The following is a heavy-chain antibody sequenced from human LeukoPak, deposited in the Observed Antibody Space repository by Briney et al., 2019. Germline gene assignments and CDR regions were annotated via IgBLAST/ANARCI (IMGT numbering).Heavy chain of an antibody. CDR3: ARDSSGWYNRGY. D-gene: IGHD6-19*01. J-gene: IGHJ4*02. CDR1: GCTFSSYR. CDR2: ISSSSSYI. Sequence: GVSLRLSCAASGCTFSSYRMDWGRQGPGEGLEWVSSISSSSSYIYYADSVKGRFTISRDNAKNSLYLQMNRLRAKDTAVYYCARDSSGWYNRGYWGQGTLVTVSS. V-gene: IGHV3-21*01.